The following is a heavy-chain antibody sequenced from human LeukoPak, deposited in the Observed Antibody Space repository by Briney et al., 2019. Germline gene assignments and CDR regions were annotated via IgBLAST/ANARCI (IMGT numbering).Heavy chain of an antibody. CDR2: IKEDGSEK. D-gene: IGHD2-15*01. V-gene: IGHV3-7*01. CDR1: GFTFRRYW. CDR3: ARDDIATYDY. Sequence: GGSLRLSCAVSGFTFRRYWMSWVRQAPGKGLEWLASIKEDGSEKYYVDSVKGRFTISRDNAKNSLYLQMDSLRAEDTGVYYCARDDIATYDYWGQGTLVTVSS. J-gene: IGHJ4*02.